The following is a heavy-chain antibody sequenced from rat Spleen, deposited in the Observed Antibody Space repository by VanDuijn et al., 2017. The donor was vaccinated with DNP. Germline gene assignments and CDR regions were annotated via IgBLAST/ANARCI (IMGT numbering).Heavy chain of an antibody. D-gene: IGHD1-11*01. CDR3: ARHGEVPTRFAMDA. V-gene: IGHV5-7*01. Sequence: EVQLVETGGGLVQPGGSLKLSCAASGFTFSDYNMAWVRQAPRKGLEWVATIIYDGSSTYYGDSVKGRFTISRDNAKSTLYLQMDSLRSEETATYYCARHGEVPTRFAMDAWGQGTSVTVSS. CDR1: GFTFSDYN. CDR2: IIYDGSST. J-gene: IGHJ4*01.